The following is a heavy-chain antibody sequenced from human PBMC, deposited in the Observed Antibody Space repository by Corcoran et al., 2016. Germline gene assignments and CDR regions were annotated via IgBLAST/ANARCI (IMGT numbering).Heavy chain of an antibody. Sequence: QVQLVETGGGVVKPGMSLRLSCAPSGFTFSSDGIHWVRQAPGRGLEWVTGIWCDGRDEYYADSVKGRFTISRNNSKNTLCLQMNSMGGEYTAVYYCARDNCVSISCFDYWGQGTLVTVSS. CDR2: IWCDGRDE. D-gene: IGHD2-2*01. CDR1: GFTFSSDG. J-gene: IGHJ4*02. CDR3: ARDNCVSISCFDY. V-gene: IGHV3-33*01.